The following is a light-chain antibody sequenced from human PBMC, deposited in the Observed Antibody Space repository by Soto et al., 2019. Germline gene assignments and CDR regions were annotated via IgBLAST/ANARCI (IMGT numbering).Light chain of an antibody. CDR2: EVR. J-gene: IGLJ3*02. V-gene: IGLV2-14*01. CDR3: SSYTTTGTLV. Sequence: QSVRTQPASVSGSPGQSITIACTGTNRDVGSYNLVSWYQQRPGEAPKLIISEVRNRPSGISYRFTGSKSGNTASLTISGLQAEDEADYYCSSYTTTGTLVFGGGTKVTVL. CDR1: NRDVGSYNL.